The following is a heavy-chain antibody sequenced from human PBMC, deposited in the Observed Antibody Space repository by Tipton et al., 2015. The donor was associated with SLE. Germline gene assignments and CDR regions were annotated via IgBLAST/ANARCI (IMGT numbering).Heavy chain of an antibody. CDR3: AREAYSRSSGDYFDY. CDR1: GFTLTDYA. D-gene: IGHD6-6*01. V-gene: IGHV3-64*02. CDR2: ISSNGAST. J-gene: IGHJ4*02. Sequence: SLRLSCAVSGFTLTDYAMHWVRQAPGKGLEYVSAISSNGASTYYADSLKGRLTISRDVSKNTLSLQMGSLRAEDMAVYFCAREAYSRSSGDYFDYWGQGTLVTVSS.